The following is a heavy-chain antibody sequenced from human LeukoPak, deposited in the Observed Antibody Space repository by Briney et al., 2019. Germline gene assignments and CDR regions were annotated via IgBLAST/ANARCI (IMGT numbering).Heavy chain of an antibody. D-gene: IGHD3-10*01. CDR3: ARDLGGPGGVWGVIII. Sequence: ASVKVSCMASGYTFTSYYMHWVRQAPGQGLEWMGIINPSGGSTSYAQKFQGRVTMTRDMSTSTVYMELSSLRSEDTAVYYCARDLGGPGGVWGVIIIWGQGTLVTVSS. J-gene: IGHJ4*02. CDR2: INPSGGST. V-gene: IGHV1-46*01. CDR1: GYTFTSYY.